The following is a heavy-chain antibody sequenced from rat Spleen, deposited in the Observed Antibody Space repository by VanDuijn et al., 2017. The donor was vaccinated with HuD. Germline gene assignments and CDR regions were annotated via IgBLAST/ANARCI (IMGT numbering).Heavy chain of an antibody. CDR2: ISYSGST. J-gene: IGHJ2*01. V-gene: IGHV3-1*01. D-gene: IGHD1-12*02. CDR1: GYSITSNY. Sequence: EVRLQESGPGLVKPSQSLSLTCSVTGYSITSNYWGWIRKFPGNKMEWIGHISYSGSTSYNPSLKSRISITRDTSKNQFFMQVNSVTTEDTANYYCARRRYDGTYYLYWGQGVMVTVSS. CDR3: ARRRYDGTYYLY.